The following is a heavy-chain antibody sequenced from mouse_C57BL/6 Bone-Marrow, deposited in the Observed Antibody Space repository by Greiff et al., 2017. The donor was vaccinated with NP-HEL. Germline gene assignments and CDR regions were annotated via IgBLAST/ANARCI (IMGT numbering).Heavy chain of an antibody. CDR1: GFTFSDAW. D-gene: IGHD1-1*01. J-gene: IGHJ3*01. CDR3: TRRGTTVEFAY. V-gene: IGHV6-6*01. Sequence: EVMLVESGGGLVQPGGSMKLSCAASGFTFSDAWMDWVRQSPEKGLEWVAEIRNKANNHATYYAESVKGRFTISRDDSKRSVYLQMNSLRAEDTGIYYCTRRGTTVEFAYWGQGTLVTVSA. CDR2: IRNKANNHAT.